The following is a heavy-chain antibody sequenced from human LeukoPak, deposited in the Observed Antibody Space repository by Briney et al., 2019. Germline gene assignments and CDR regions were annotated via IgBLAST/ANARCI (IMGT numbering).Heavy chain of an antibody. J-gene: IGHJ6*02. CDR2: MNPNSGNT. V-gene: IGHV1-8*01. CDR3: ARAPTVSQHYYYYYGMDV. CDR1: GYTFTSYD. D-gene: IGHD4-17*01. Sequence: ASVKVSCKASGYTFTSYDINWVRQATGQELEWMGWMNPNSGNTGYAQKFQGRVTMTRNTSISTAYMELSSLRSEDTAVYYCARAPTVSQHYYYYYGMDVWGQGTTVTVSS.